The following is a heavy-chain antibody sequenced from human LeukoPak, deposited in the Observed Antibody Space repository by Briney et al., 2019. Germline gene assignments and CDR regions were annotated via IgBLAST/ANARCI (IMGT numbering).Heavy chain of an antibody. J-gene: IGHJ5*02. CDR3: ARRELLRFDP. CDR2: ISTYNGNT. Sequence: ASVKVSCKTSGYTFTKFAISWVRQAPGQGLEWMGWISTYNGNTDYAQKLQGRVTLTTDTSTSTAYMELRSLRSDDTAVYYCARRELLRFDPWGQGSLVTVSS. D-gene: IGHD3-10*01. V-gene: IGHV1-18*01. CDR1: GYTFTKFA.